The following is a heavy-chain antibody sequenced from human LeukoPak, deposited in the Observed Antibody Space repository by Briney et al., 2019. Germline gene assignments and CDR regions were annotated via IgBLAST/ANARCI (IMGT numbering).Heavy chain of an antibody. CDR3: ARGSAGALFDP. D-gene: IGHD1-1*01. CDR1: GFTFSSYS. V-gene: IGHV3-21*01. CDR2: ISSSSYI. J-gene: IGHJ5*02. Sequence: PGGSLRLSCAASGFTFSSYSMNWVRQAPGKGLEWVSSISSSSYIYYADSVKGRFTISRDNAKNSLYLQMNSLRAEDTAVYYCARGSAGALFDPWGQGTLVTVSS.